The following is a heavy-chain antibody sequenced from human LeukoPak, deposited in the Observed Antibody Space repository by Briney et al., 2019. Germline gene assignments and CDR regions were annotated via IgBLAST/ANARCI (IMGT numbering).Heavy chain of an antibody. CDR1: GFTFSSYG. D-gene: IGHD3-3*01. V-gene: IGHV3-30*03. CDR2: ISYDGSNK. CDR3: ARDLLYYDFWSDHDAFDI. J-gene: IGHJ3*02. Sequence: GGSLRLSCAASGFTFSSYGMHWVRQAPGKGLEWVAVISYDGSNKYYADSVKGRFTISRDNSKNTLYLQMNSLRAEDTAVYYCARDLLYYDFWSDHDAFDIWGQGTMVTVSS.